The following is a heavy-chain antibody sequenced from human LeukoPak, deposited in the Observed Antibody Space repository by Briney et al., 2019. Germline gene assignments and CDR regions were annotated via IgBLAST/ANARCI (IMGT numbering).Heavy chain of an antibody. V-gene: IGHV1-69*06. Sequence: SVKVSCKASGGTFSNYAISWVRQAPGQGLEWMGGIIPIFGTANYAQKFQGRVTITADKSTSTAYMELSSLRSEDTAVYYCATLCCGSYYMDVWGKGTTVTVSS. D-gene: IGHD2-15*01. CDR1: GGTFSNYA. J-gene: IGHJ6*03. CDR3: ATLCCGSYYMDV. CDR2: IIPIFGTA.